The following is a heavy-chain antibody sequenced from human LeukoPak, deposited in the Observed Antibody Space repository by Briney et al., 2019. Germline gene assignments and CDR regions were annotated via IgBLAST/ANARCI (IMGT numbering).Heavy chain of an antibody. CDR3: ARDKGDYGMDV. J-gene: IGHJ6*02. Sequence: GRSLRLSCAASGFTVSSNYMSWVRQAPGKGLEWVSAIYSGGSTYYADSVKGRFTISRDNSKNTLYLQMDSLRAEDTAVYYCARDKGDYGMDVWGQGTTVTVSS. V-gene: IGHV3-53*01. CDR2: IYSGGST. CDR1: GFTVSSNY.